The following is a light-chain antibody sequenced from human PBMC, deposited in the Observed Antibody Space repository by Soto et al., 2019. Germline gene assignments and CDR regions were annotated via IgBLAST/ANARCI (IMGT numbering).Light chain of an antibody. V-gene: IGKV3-11*01. Sequence: ILLTQSPAILSCSPAQIATLSCMSIQSVSSYLAWYQQRPGQAPRLLIYGASTRATGVPARFSGSGSGTDFTLTISSVKAEDVAVYHCQQAKKLPQTFGEGTKVDIK. CDR2: GAS. CDR1: QSVSSY. J-gene: IGKJ1*01. CDR3: QQAKKLPQT.